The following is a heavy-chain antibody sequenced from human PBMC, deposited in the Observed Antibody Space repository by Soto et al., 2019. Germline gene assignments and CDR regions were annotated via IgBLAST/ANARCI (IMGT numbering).Heavy chain of an antibody. Sequence: SVKVSCKASGGTFSSYAISWVRQAPGQGLEWMGGIIPIFGTANYAQKFQGRVTITADESTSTAYMELSSLRSEDTAVYYCARESIDGSGSYHDYYYGMDVWGQGTTVTVSS. V-gene: IGHV1-69*13. D-gene: IGHD3-10*01. CDR3: ARESIDGSGSYHDYYYGMDV. CDR2: IIPIFGTA. CDR1: GGTFSSYA. J-gene: IGHJ6*02.